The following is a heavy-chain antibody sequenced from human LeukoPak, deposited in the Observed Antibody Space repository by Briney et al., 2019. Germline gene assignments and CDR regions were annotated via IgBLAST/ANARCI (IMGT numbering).Heavy chain of an antibody. Sequence: ETLSLTCTVSGGSVSSSSYYWGWIRQPPGKGLEWIGSIYYSGSTYYNPSLKSRVTISVDTSKNQFSLKLSSVTAADTAVYYCARLTPQGYYYGMDVWGQGTTVTVSS. J-gene: IGHJ6*02. CDR3: ARLTPQGYYYGMDV. CDR1: GGSVSSSSYY. V-gene: IGHV4-39*01. CDR2: IYYSGST. D-gene: IGHD2-15*01.